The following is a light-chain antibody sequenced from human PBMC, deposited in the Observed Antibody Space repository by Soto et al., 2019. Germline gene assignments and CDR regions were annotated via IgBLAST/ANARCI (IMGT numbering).Light chain of an antibody. CDR2: GAS. J-gene: IGKJ1*01. CDR1: QSVSSN. Sequence: EIVMTQSPATLSVSPGERATLSCRASQSVSSNLAWYQQKPGQAPRLLIYGASSRATGIPDRFSGSGSGTDFTLTIRRLEPEDFAVYYCQQYGSSPRTFGQGTKWIS. CDR3: QQYGSSPRT. V-gene: IGKV3-20*01.